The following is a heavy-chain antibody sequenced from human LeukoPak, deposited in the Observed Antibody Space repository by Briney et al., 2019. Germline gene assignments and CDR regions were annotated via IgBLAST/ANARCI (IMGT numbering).Heavy chain of an antibody. Sequence: PGGSLRLSCAASEFTFSDYYMSWIRQAPGKGLEWVSYISGSTKIIYYADSVKGRFTISRDNANNSLFLQMNNLGADDTAVYYCARDSKALGDAFDIWGQGTMVTVSS. CDR1: EFTFSDYY. CDR2: ISGSTKII. J-gene: IGHJ3*02. CDR3: ARDSKALGDAFDI. V-gene: IGHV3-11*01.